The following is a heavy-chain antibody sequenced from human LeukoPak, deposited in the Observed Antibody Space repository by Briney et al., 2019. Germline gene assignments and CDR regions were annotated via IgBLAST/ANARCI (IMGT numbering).Heavy chain of an antibody. CDR1: GFTFRTYS. J-gene: IGHJ3*02. CDR3: ARDSGPADPEAFDI. V-gene: IGHV3-21*01. CDR2: ISSHSIYI. Sequence: PGGSPRLSCAASGFTFRTYSMNWVRQAPGKGLEWVSTISSHSIYIYYADSVKGRFTISRDNAKNLLYLQMDSLRADDTAVYYCARDSGPADPEAFDIWGQGTMVTVSS. D-gene: IGHD1-14*01.